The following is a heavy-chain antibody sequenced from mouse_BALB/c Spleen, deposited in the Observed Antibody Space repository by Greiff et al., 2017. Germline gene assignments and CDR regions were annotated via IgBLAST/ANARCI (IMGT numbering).Heavy chain of an antibody. Sequence: EVNVVESGGGLVKPGGSLKLSCAASGFTFSSYTMSWVRQIPEKRLEWVATISSGGSYTYYPDSVKGRFTISRDNAKNTLYLQMSSLKSEDTAMYYCTRENDEGAWFAYWGQGTLVTVSA. CDR2: ISSGGSYT. CDR3: TRENDEGAWFAY. V-gene: IGHV5-6-4*01. J-gene: IGHJ3*01. D-gene: IGHD2-12*01. CDR1: GFTFSSYT.